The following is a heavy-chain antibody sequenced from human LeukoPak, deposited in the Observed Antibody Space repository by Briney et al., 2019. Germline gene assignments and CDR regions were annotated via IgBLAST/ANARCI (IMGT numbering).Heavy chain of an antibody. V-gene: IGHV3-23*01. Sequence: GGSLRLSCAASGFTFTSYSMNWVRQAPGKGLEWVSTISSGGGSTYYADSVKGRFTISRDNSKNTLYLQVSSLRAEDTAVYYCAKGGKWDVTPFDYWGQGTLVTVSS. CDR2: ISSGGGST. CDR1: GFTFTSYS. CDR3: AKGGKWDVTPFDY. D-gene: IGHD1-26*01. J-gene: IGHJ4*02.